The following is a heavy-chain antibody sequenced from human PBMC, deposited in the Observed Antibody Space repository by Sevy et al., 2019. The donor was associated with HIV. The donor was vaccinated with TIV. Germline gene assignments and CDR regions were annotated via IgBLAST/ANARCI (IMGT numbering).Heavy chain of an antibody. CDR1: GFTFRTSG. CDR3: AKDYSAGLTMVRGAYRARGDYFDY. D-gene: IGHD3-10*01. V-gene: IGHV3-30*18. CDR2: ISYDEAHK. J-gene: IGHJ4*02. Sequence: GGSLRLSCVTSGFTFRTSGMHWVRQSPGKGLEWVAVISYDEAHKNYADSVKGRFSISKENSKNTLYLQMSSLRNEDTAVYYCAKDYSAGLTMVRGAYRARGDYFDYWGQGTQVTVSS.